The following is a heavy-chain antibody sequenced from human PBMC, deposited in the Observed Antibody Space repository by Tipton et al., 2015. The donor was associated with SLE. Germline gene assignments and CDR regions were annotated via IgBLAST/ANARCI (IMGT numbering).Heavy chain of an antibody. CDR2: IYHSGST. CDR1: GGSISGYY. J-gene: IGHJ4*02. CDR3: ARVPLAPYCGGDCYGGFDC. D-gene: IGHD2-21*01. V-gene: IGHV4-38-2*02. Sequence: TLSLTCTVSGGSISGYYWGWIRQPPGKGLEWIGSIYHSGSTYYNPSRKSRVTISVDTSKNQFPLKLSSVTAADTAVYYCARVPLAPYCGGDCYGGFDCWGQGTLVTVSS.